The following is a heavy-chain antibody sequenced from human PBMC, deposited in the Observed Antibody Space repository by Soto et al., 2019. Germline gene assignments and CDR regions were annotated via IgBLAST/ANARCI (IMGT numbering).Heavy chain of an antibody. V-gene: IGHV4-59*01. CDR3: ARARLYGDFWSGPQGEYFDY. CDR2: IYYSGST. J-gene: IGHJ4*02. D-gene: IGHD3-3*01. Sequence: KTSETLSLTCTVSGGSISSYYWSWIRQPPGKGLEWIGYIYYSGSTNYNPPLKSRVTISVDTSKNQFSLKLSSVTAADTAVYYCARARLYGDFWSGPQGEYFDYWGQGTLVTVSS. CDR1: GGSISSYY.